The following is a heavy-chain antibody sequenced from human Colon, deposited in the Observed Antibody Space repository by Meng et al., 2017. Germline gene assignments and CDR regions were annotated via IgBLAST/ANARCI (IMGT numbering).Heavy chain of an antibody. CDR2: IYHSGST. D-gene: IGHD6-13*01. Sequence: SETLSLTCTVSGYSISSGYYWGWIRQPPGKGLEWIGSIYHSGSTYYNPSLRGRLSISVDTSKNQFFLRLSSVTAADTAVYYCGRDSSSWFFNYWGQGTLVTVYS. V-gene: IGHV4-38-2*02. J-gene: IGHJ4*02. CDR3: GRDSSSWFFNY. CDR1: GYSISSGYY.